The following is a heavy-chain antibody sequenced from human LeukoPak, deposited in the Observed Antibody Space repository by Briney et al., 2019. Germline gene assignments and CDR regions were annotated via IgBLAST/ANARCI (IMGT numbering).Heavy chain of an antibody. V-gene: IGHV3-48*01. J-gene: IGHJ5*02. Sequence: PGGSLRLSFSACGFTLFSSRIHRLRQAPGMGLEWVSYISSSSSTIYYADSVKGRFTISGDNVKNSLYLRLNSLRAEDTAVYYCPRNTAMGPPLVDPWGQGPLGTVSS. CDR1: GFTLFSSR. D-gene: IGHD5-18*01. CDR3: PRNTAMGPPLVDP. CDR2: ISSSSSTI.